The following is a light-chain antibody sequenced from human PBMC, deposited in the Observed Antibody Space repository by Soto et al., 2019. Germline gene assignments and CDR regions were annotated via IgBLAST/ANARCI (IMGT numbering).Light chain of an antibody. CDR2: INSDGSH. Sequence: HLVLTQSPSASASLGASVKLTCTLSSGHSTYVIAWHQQQPEKGPRYLMTINSDGSHNKGDGIPDRFSGSSSGAERYLTISSLQSEDEADYYCQTWGTGMVFGGGTKVTVL. CDR1: SGHSTYV. J-gene: IGLJ2*01. V-gene: IGLV4-69*01. CDR3: QTWGTGMV.